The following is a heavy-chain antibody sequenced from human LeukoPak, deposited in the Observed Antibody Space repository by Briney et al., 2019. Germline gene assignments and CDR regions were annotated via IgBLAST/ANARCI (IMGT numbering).Heavy chain of an antibody. Sequence: GRSLRLSCAASGFTFSTYAMHWVRQAPGKGLEWVAVMSYDGNNKYYVDSVKGRFTISRDNSKNTLYLQMTSLRPEDTAVYYCAREDGDLPDYWGREPWSPSPQ. CDR2: MSYDGNNK. CDR1: GFTFSTYA. CDR3: AREDGDLPDY. J-gene: IGHJ4*02. D-gene: IGHD4-17*01. V-gene: IGHV3-30-3*01.